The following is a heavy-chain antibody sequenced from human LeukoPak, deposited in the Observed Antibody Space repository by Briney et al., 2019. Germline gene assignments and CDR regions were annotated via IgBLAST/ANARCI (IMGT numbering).Heavy chain of an antibody. D-gene: IGHD5-18*01. J-gene: IGHJ4*02. CDR2: ISGSGGST. V-gene: IGHV3-23*01. CDR1: GGSISSSN. CDR3: AKDSDSYGDY. Sequence: ETLSLTCAVSGGSISSSNWWSWVRQAPGKGLEWVSAISGSGGSTYYADSVKGRFTISRDNSKNTLWLQMNSLRAEDTAVYYCAKDSDSYGDYWGQGTLVTVSS.